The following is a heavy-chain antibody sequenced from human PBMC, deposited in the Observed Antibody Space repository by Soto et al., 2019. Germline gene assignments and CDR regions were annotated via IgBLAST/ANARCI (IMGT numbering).Heavy chain of an antibody. CDR2: ISASAGST. V-gene: IGHV3-23*01. Sequence: GESLKISCAASGFSFSNFGMSWVRQAPGKGLEWVSSISASAGSTYYADSVKGRFTISRDNSRNTLYLQMDSLRAEDTAVYYCANPPSYYDSSGYYGYYYYGMDVWGQGTTVTVSS. D-gene: IGHD3-22*01. J-gene: IGHJ6*02. CDR1: GFSFSNFG. CDR3: ANPPSYYDSSGYYGYYYYGMDV.